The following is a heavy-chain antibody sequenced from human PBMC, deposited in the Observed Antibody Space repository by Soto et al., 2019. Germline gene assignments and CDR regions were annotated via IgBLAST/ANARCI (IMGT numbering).Heavy chain of an antibody. V-gene: IGHV3-21*01. Sequence: GGSLRLSCAASGFTFSSYSMNWVRQAPGKGLEWVSSITSSSSYIYYADSVKGRFTISRDNAKNSLYLQMNSLRAEDTAVYYCARDSSNGDYENDYWGQGTLVTVSS. CDR3: ARDSSNGDYENDY. J-gene: IGHJ4*02. D-gene: IGHD4-17*01. CDR1: GFTFSSYS. CDR2: ITSSSSYI.